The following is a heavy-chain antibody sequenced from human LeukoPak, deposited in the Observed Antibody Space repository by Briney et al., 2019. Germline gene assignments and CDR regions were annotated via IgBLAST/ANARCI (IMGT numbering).Heavy chain of an antibody. D-gene: IGHD2-8*01. J-gene: IGHJ5*02. CDR3: ARATLGYCTNGVCSPTNWFDP. V-gene: IGHV4-39*07. CDR2: IYYSGNT. Sequence: PSETLSLTCSVSGGSIRSTTYYWGWIRQPPGKGLEWIGSIYYSGNTYYSPSLMSRVTISVDTSKNQFSLKLSSVTAADTAVYYCARATLGYCTNGVCSPTNWFDPWGQGTLVTVSS. CDR1: GGSIRSTTYY.